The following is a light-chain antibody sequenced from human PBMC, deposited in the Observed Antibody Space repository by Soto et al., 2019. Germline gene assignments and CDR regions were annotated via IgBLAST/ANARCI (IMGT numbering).Light chain of an antibody. J-gene: IGKJ2*01. CDR3: QQANDFPYT. CDR2: AAS. V-gene: IGKV1-12*01. Sequence: DIQMTQSPSSVSASVGDTVNITCRASHVISNWLAWYQQRAGKAPKLLIYAASRLQSGVPSRFSGSGSGSDFTLTISGLQPEDVASYYCQQANDFPYTFGQGTKLEI. CDR1: HVISNW.